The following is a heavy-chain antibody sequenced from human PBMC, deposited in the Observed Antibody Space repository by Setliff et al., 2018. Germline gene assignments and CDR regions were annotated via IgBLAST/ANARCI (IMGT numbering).Heavy chain of an antibody. CDR3: ARRYEVVIITKTGAFDI. CDR1: GGSFSTSSDY. J-gene: IGHJ3*02. V-gene: IGHV4-39*01. Sequence: SETLSLTCNVSGGSFSTSSDYWEWIRQAPGKGLEWIGRISYSGDTYYSPSLRSRVTISVATSKNQFSLKLRSVTAADTAVYYCARRYEVVIITKTGAFDIWGPGTMVTVSS. D-gene: IGHD3-22*01. CDR2: ISYSGDT.